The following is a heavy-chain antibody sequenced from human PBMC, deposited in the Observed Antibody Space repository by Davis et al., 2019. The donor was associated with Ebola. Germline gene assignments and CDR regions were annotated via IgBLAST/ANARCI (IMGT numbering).Heavy chain of an antibody. D-gene: IGHD2-21*02. J-gene: IGHJ1*01. V-gene: IGHV4-59*01. CDR3: AIYTVVVTDIRAEYFQH. CDR2: IYYSGST. Sequence: SETLSLTCSVSGASISSYYWSWIRQAPGKGLEWIAYIYYSGSTHYNPSLKSRATISVDTSRNQFSLRLSSVTAADTAVYYCAIYTVVVTDIRAEYFQHWGQGTLATVSS. CDR1: GASISSYY.